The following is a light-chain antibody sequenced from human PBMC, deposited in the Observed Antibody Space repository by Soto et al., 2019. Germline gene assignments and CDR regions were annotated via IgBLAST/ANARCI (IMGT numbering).Light chain of an antibody. Sequence: QSVLTQPASVSGSPGQSITISCTGTSSDIGSHNHVSWYQQHPGKAPKVMIYEVNKRPSGVSDRFSGSKSGNTASMTISGLQAEDEADYHCCSYAGSFAWVFGGGTQLTVL. J-gene: IGLJ3*02. CDR2: EVN. V-gene: IGLV2-23*02. CDR3: CSYAGSFAWV. CDR1: SSDIGSHNH.